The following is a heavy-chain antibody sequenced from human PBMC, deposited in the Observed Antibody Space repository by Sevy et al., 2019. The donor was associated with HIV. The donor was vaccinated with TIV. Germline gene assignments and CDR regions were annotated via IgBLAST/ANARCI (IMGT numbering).Heavy chain of an antibody. J-gene: IGHJ4*02. D-gene: IGHD1-26*01. CDR2: ISAYDGKT. Sequence: ASVKVSCKTSGYTFSSYGITWMRQAPGQGLEWLGWISAYDGKTKYAQKFQDRVTMTTRTSARTAYMELRGLISDDTATYYCARDGWTGTYLFDLWGQGTLVTVSS. CDR1: GYTFSSYG. CDR3: ARDGWTGTYLFDL. V-gene: IGHV1-18*01.